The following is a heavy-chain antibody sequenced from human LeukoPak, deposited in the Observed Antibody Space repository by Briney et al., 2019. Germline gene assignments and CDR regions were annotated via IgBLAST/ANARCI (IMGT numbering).Heavy chain of an antibody. CDR3: ARENYDILTGLGLTYGMDV. J-gene: IGHJ6*02. V-gene: IGHV3-53*01. Sequence: GGSLRLSCAASGFTVSSNYMSWVRQAPGKGLEWVSVIYSGGSTYYADSVKGRFIISRDNSKNTLYLQMNSLRAEDTAVYYCARENYDILTGLGLTYGMDVWGQGTTVTVSS. CDR2: IYSGGST. D-gene: IGHD3-9*01. CDR1: GFTVSSNY.